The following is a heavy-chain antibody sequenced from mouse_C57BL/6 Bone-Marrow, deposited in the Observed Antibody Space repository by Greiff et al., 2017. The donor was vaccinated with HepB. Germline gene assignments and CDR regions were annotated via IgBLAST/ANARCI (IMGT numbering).Heavy chain of an antibody. CDR2: IHPNSGST. CDR3: ARGRDYYGSSLYWYFDV. D-gene: IGHD1-1*01. V-gene: IGHV1-64*01. CDR1: GYTFTSYW. J-gene: IGHJ1*03. Sequence: QVQLKQPGAELVKPGASVKLSCKASGYTFTSYWMHWVKQRPGQGLEWIGMIHPNSGSTNYNEKFKSKATLTVDKSSSTAYMQLSSLTSEDSAVYYCARGRDYYGSSLYWYFDVWGTGTTVTVSS.